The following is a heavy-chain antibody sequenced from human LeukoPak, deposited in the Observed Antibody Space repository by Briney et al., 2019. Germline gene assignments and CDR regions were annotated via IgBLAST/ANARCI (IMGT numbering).Heavy chain of an antibody. Sequence: SETLSLTCAVYGGSFSGYYWSWIRQPPGKGLEWIGYIYYSGSTNYNPSLKSRVTISVDTSKNQFSLKLSSVTAADTAVYYCARLPGIYTPLDPWGQGTLVTVSS. V-gene: IGHV4-59*01. D-gene: IGHD1-14*01. CDR2: IYYSGST. CDR1: GGSFSGYY. CDR3: ARLPGIYTPLDP. J-gene: IGHJ5*02.